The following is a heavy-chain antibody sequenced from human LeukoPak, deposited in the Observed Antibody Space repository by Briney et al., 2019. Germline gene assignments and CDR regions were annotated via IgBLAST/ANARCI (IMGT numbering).Heavy chain of an antibody. V-gene: IGHV4-34*01. CDR1: GGSFSGYY. Sequence: PSETLSLTCAVYGGSFSGYYWSWIRQPPGKGLEWIGEINHSGSTNYNPSLKSRVTISVDTSKDQFSLKLSSVTAADTAVYYCARVRPDSSGYYPEGMDVWGQGTTVTVSS. D-gene: IGHD3-22*01. CDR2: INHSGST. J-gene: IGHJ6*02. CDR3: ARVRPDSSGYYPEGMDV.